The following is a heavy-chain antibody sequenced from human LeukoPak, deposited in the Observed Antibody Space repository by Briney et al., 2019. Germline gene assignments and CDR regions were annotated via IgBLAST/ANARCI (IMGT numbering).Heavy chain of an antibody. D-gene: IGHD6-19*01. CDR1: GASISGYH. CDR3: ARHSSGWKRGYFDY. CDR2: IYYSGTA. J-gene: IGHJ4*02. Sequence: SETLSLTCTVSGASISGYHWSWIRQPPGKGLEWMGYIYYSGTANYNPSLESRVTISVDTSKNQFSLKLSSVTAADTAVYYCARHSSGWKRGYFDYWGQGTLVTVSS. V-gene: IGHV4-59*01.